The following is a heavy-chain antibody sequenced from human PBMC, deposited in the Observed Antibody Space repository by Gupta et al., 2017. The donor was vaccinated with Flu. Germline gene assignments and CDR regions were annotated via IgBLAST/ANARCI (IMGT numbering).Heavy chain of an antibody. Sequence: QLQLQQWGAGLLKPSETLSLTCAVYGGPFSGYFWRWVRQPPGKGLEWIGEINHSGSTNYNPSLKSRLTISVDTSKNQFSLTLSSVTAADTAVYYCARGSGSSGYPTLYWYFDLWGRGTLVTVSS. V-gene: IGHV4-34*01. CDR1: GGPFSGYF. J-gene: IGHJ2*01. D-gene: IGHD3-22*01. CDR2: INHSGST. CDR3: ARGSGSSGYPTLYWYFDL.